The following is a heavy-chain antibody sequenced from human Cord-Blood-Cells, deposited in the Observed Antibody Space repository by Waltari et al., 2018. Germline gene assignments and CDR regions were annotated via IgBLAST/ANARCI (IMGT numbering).Heavy chain of an antibody. J-gene: IGHJ4*02. CDR3: AKDRLNWGWGGDYFDY. CDR1: GFTFSSYA. Sequence: EVQLLESGGGLVQPGGSLRLSCAASGFTFSSYAMSWVRQAPGKGLEGVSAICGSGGRTYYADSVKGRFTISRDNSKNTLYLQMNSLRAEDTAVYYCAKDRLNWGWGGDYFDYWGQGTLVTVSS. D-gene: IGHD7-27*01. CDR2: ICGSGGRT. V-gene: IGHV3-23*01.